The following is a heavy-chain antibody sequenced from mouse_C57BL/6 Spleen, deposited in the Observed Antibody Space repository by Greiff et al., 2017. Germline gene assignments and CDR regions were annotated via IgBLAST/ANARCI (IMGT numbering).Heavy chain of an antibody. CDR2: FHPYNDDT. CDR1: GYTFTTYP. CDR3: ARRSFITTVAEAGYFDG. D-gene: IGHD1-1*01. J-gene: IGHJ1*03. V-gene: IGHV1-47*01. Sequence: QVQLKQSGAELVKPGASVKMSCKASGYTFTTYPIEWMKQNHGKSLEWIGNFHPYNDDTKYNEKFKGKATLTVEKSSSTVYLELSRLTSDDSAVYYCARRSFITTVAEAGYFDGWGTGTTVTVSS.